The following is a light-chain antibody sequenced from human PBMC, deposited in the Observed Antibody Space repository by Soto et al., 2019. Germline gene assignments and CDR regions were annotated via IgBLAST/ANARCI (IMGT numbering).Light chain of an antibody. CDR1: QSVNTN. CDR2: GAS. V-gene: IGKV3-15*01. J-gene: IGKJ1*01. Sequence: EIVVTQSPATQSVSPGEGATLSCMASQSVNTNVAWYQQKPGQAPRLVIYGASTLATGIPARFRGSGSGTEFTLTISRLQSEDFAVYYCQQYHDWPPWTFGQGTKVEIK. CDR3: QQYHDWPPWT.